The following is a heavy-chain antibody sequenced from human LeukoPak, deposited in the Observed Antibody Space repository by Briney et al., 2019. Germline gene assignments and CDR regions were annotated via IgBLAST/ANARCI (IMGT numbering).Heavy chain of an antibody. CDR3: ARLHLATIGY. CDR2: IYHSGKA. D-gene: IGHD5-12*01. J-gene: IGHJ4*02. Sequence: SETLSLTCTVSGAFISSGGFYWSWLRQPPGKGLEWIGYIYHSGKAYYNPSLESRVTISVDRSKNQFSLKLSSVTAADTAVYYCARLHLATIGYWGQGTLVTVSS. CDR1: GAFISSGGFY. V-gene: IGHV4-30-2*01.